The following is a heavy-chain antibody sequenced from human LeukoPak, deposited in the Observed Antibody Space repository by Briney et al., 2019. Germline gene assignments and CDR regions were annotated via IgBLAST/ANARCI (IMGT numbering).Heavy chain of an antibody. CDR2: INHSGST. J-gene: IGHJ4*02. CDR3: ARQYSSGWYFSFDY. Sequence: SETLSLTCAVYGGSFSGYYWSWIRQPPGKGLEWIGEINHSGSTNYNPSLKSRVTMSVDTSKNQFSLKLSSVTAADTAVYYCARQYSSGWYFSFDYWGQGTLVTVSS. D-gene: IGHD6-19*01. V-gene: IGHV4-34*01. CDR1: GGSFSGYY.